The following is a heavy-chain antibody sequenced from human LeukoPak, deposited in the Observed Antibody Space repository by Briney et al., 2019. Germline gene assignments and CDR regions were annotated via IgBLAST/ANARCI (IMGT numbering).Heavy chain of an antibody. CDR2: IYRGGST. Sequence: GGSLRLSCVASGFIVSSYYMTWVRQAPGKGLEGVSVIYRGGSTYYAASVKGRVAISRDNSKNTVFLQMSSVRAEDTAVYYCARSYSNHLFGMDVWGQGTTVTVTS. CDR3: ARSYSNHLFGMDV. CDR1: GFIVSSYY. V-gene: IGHV3-66*01. J-gene: IGHJ6*02. D-gene: IGHD4-11*01.